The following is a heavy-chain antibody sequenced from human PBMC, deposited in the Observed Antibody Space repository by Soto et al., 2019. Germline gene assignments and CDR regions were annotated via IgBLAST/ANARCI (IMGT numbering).Heavy chain of an antibody. CDR1: GGTFSSYT. V-gene: IGHV1-69*02. D-gene: IGHD2-8*01. CDR3: ARADCTNGVCQLFDY. Sequence: QVQLVQSGAEVKKPGSSVKVSCKASGGTFSSYTISWVRQAPGQGLEWMGRIIPILGIANYAQKFQGRVTITADKSTSTAYMELSSLRSEDTAVYYCARADCTNGVCQLFDYWGQGTLVTVSS. CDR2: IIPILGIA. J-gene: IGHJ4*02.